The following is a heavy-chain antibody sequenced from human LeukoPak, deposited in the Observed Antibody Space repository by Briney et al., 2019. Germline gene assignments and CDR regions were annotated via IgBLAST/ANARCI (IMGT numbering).Heavy chain of an antibody. Sequence: GGSLRLSCAASGFTFSSYGMHWVRQAPGKGLEWVAFIRYDGSNKYYAGSVKGRFTISRDNSKNTLYLQMNSLRAEDTAVYYCAKDPTVTGYYFDYWGQGTLVTVSS. CDR2: IRYDGSNK. J-gene: IGHJ4*02. D-gene: IGHD4-11*01. CDR3: AKDPTVTGYYFDY. CDR1: GFTFSSYG. V-gene: IGHV3-30*02.